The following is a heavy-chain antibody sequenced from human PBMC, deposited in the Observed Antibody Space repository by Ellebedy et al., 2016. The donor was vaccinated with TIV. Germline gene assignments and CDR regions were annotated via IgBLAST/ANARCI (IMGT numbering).Heavy chain of an antibody. J-gene: IGHJ4*02. Sequence: MPSETLSLTCTVSGGSITSEAYYWSWIRQYPGTGLEWIGFSDYSGSTNYNASLKGRVEISIDKSTNQFSLKLTSVTAADTAVYFCARGGSTVRGVIGYWGQGTLVTVSS. D-gene: IGHD3-10*01. CDR3: ARGGSTVRGVIGY. CDR2: SDYSGST. V-gene: IGHV4-31*03. CDR1: GGSITSEAYY.